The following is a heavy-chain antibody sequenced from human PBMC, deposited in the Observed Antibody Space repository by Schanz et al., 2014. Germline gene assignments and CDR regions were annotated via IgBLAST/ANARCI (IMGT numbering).Heavy chain of an antibody. V-gene: IGHV1-18*01. CDR2: ISAYTNNT. J-gene: IGHJ6*03. D-gene: IGHD1-1*01. CDR1: GYTFTSYG. Sequence: QVQLVQSGAEVKKPGASVKVSCKASGYTFTSYGLNWVRQAPGQGLEWMGWISAYTNNTNYAQKVQGRVTMTTDTSTGTAYMELRSLRSDDTAVYYCARDHVATTDYDYFFYYLDVWATGITVIVSS. CDR3: ARDHVATTDYDYFFYYLDV.